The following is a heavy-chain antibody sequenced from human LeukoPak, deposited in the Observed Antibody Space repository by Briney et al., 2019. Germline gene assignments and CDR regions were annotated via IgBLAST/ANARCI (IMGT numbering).Heavy chain of an antibody. Sequence: PGGSLRLSCAASGFTFSNAWMSWVRQAPGKGLEWVGRIKSKTDGGTTDYAAPVKGRFTISRDDSKNTLYLQMNSLKTEDTAVYYCTTAEMSYSSGWSSGPFDYWGQGTLVTVSS. V-gene: IGHV3-15*01. CDR1: GFTFSNAW. CDR3: TTAEMSYSSGWSSGPFDY. J-gene: IGHJ4*02. D-gene: IGHD6-19*01. CDR2: IKSKTDGGTT.